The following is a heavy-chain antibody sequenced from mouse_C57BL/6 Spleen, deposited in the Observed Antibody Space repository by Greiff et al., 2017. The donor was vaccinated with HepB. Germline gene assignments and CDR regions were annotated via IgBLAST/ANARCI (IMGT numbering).Heavy chain of an antibody. CDR3: PCGNYEGYFDV. Sequence: VHLVESGAELAKPGASVKLSCKASGYTFTSYWMHWVKQRPGQGLEWIGYINPSSGYTKYNQKFKDKATLTADKSSSTAYMQLSSLTYEDSAVYYCPCGNYEGYFDVWGTGTTVTVSS. J-gene: IGHJ1*03. V-gene: IGHV1-7*01. D-gene: IGHD2-1*01. CDR2: INPSSGYT. CDR1: GYTFTSYW.